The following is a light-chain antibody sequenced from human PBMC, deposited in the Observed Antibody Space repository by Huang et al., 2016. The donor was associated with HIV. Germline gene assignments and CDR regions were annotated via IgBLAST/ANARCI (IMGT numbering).Light chain of an antibody. CDR1: QSLTSS. V-gene: IGKV3D-15*01. Sequence: EIVMTQSPATLSVSPGENATLSCRASQSVARDLAWYPASQSLTSSLAWFQQKPGQTPRLLIHGASTRATGIPARFSGGGSETEFTLTINSLQSEDFAVYYCQQYNYWPYTFGQGTNLEIK. J-gene: IGKJ2*01. CDR3: QQYNYWPYT. CDR2: GAS.